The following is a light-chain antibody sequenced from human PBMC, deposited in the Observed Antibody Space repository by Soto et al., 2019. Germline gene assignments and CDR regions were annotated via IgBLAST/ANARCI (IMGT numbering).Light chain of an antibody. Sequence: ETVLTQSPASLSLSPGDRVTLSCRASQSVGSYFAWYQQKPGQAPRLLIYDASNRATGIPARFSGSGSGTDFTLPISSLEPEDFAVYYCQQRAKWPLTFGKGTRVEL. J-gene: IGKJ1*01. CDR1: QSVGSY. CDR3: QQRAKWPLT. V-gene: IGKV3-11*01. CDR2: DAS.